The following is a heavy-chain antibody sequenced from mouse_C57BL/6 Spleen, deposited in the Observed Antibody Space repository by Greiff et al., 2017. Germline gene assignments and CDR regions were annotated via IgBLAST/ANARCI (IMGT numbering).Heavy chain of an antibody. J-gene: IGHJ1*03. CDR3: AIDGPYWYFDV. D-gene: IGHD1-1*01. CDR2: IHPSDSDT. V-gene: IGHV1-74*01. Sequence: QVQLQQPGAELVKPGASVKVSCKASGYTFTSYWMHWVKQRPGQGLEWIGRIHPSDSDTNYNQKFKGKDTLTVDKSSSTAYMQLSSLTSEDSAVYYCAIDGPYWYFDVWGTGTTVTVSS. CDR1: GYTFTSYW.